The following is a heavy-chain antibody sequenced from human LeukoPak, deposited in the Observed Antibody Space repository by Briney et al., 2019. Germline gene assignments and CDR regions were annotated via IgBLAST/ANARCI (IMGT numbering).Heavy chain of an antibody. V-gene: IGHV4-59*01. Sequence: PSETLSLTCTVPGGSISSSYWSWIRQPPGKGLEYIGYIYFSGSTNYNPSLKSRVTISVDTSKNHFSLNLSSVTAADTAVYYCARGTGSHSTKLDYWGQGTLVTVSS. CDR2: IYFSGST. CDR3: ARGTGSHSTKLDY. D-gene: IGHD3-10*01. J-gene: IGHJ4*02. CDR1: GGSISSSY.